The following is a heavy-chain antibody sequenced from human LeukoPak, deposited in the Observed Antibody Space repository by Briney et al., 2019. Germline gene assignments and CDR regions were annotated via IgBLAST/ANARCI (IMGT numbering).Heavy chain of an antibody. CDR3: AKEGYGDYERHFDY. J-gene: IGHJ4*02. D-gene: IGHD4-17*01. CDR1: GFTFSSYA. V-gene: IGHV3-23*01. Sequence: PGGSLRLSCAASGFTFSSYAISCVREAPRKGREWGSAIIGSGGSTYYADSVKGPFTISRDNSKNTLYLQMNSLRAEDTAVYYCAKEGYGDYERHFDYWGQGTLVTVSS. CDR2: IIGSGGST.